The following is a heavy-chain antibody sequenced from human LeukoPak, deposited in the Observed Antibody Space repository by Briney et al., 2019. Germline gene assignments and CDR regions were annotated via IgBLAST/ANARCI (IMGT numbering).Heavy chain of an antibody. V-gene: IGHV3-30-3*01. Sequence: GRSLRLSCAASGFTFSSYAMHWVRQAPGKGLEWVAVISYDGSNKYYADSVKGRFTISRDNSKNTLYLQMNSLRAEDTAVYYCARVLRPTPPRQPNDYWGQGTLVTVSS. CDR2: ISYDGSNK. J-gene: IGHJ4*02. D-gene: IGHD1-14*01. CDR1: GFTFSSYA. CDR3: ARVLRPTPPRQPNDY.